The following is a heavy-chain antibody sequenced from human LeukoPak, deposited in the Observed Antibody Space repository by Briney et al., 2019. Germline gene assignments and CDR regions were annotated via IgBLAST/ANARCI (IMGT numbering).Heavy chain of an antibody. V-gene: IGHV3-23*01. CDR1: GFSFSRYA. CDR3: ATGIAGYCNAHVSVRTEY. J-gene: IGHJ4*02. CDR2: ISAGGSIT. Sequence: GGSLRPSCPASGFSFSRYAVRWVRQAPGKGLEGGSGISAGGSITSYAVAVKGRFTICRDTSNNAEYLQMSSMGADNTAIYHCATGIAGYCNAHVSVRTEYWGQGTMVTVSS. D-gene: IGHD2-15*01.